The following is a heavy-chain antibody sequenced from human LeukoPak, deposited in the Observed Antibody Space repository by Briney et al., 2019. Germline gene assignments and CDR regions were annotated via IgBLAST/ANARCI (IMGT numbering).Heavy chain of an antibody. D-gene: IGHD1-7*01. CDR1: GFTFSSHA. CDR2: INDNGGST. J-gene: IGHJ4*02. V-gene: IGHV3-64D*06. CDR3: VKVEGSTGVNYYFDY. Sequence: GGSLRLSCAASGFTFSSHAMHWVRQAPGKGLEYVSVINDNGGSTYYADSVKGRFTIPRDNSKNTLYLQMSSLRAEDTAIYYCVKVEGSTGVNYYFDYWGQGTLVTVSS.